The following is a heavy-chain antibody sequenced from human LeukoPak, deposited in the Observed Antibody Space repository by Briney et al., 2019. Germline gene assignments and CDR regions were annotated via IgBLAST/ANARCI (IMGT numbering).Heavy chain of an antibody. V-gene: IGHV3-21*01. CDR3: ARSEGTAFDI. Sequence: PGGSLRLSCAASGFSFNAYSMNWVRQAPGKGLEWVSFIGSSSSYIYYADSVKGRFTISRDNAKNSLYLQMNSLRAEDTAVYYCARSEGTAFDIWGQGTMVTVSS. J-gene: IGHJ3*02. D-gene: IGHD1-1*01. CDR1: GFSFNAYS. CDR2: IGSSSSYI.